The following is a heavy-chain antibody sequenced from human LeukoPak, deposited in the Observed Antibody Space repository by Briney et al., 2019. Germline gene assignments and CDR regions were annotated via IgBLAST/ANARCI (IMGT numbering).Heavy chain of an antibody. Sequence: ASVKVSCKASGYTFTVYYMHWERQAPGQGLELMGWINPNSGGTNYAQKFQGRVTMTTDTSTSTVYMEVRGLRSDDTAMYYCARDVGITVADSFDPWGQGTLVTVSS. CDR2: INPNSGGT. J-gene: IGHJ5*02. D-gene: IGHD6-13*01. CDR1: GYTFTVYY. CDR3: ARDVGITVADSFDP. V-gene: IGHV1-2*02.